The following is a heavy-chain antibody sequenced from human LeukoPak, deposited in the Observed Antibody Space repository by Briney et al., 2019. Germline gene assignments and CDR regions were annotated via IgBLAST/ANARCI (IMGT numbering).Heavy chain of an antibody. D-gene: IGHD3-9*01. V-gene: IGHV4-59*01. J-gene: IGHJ4*02. CDR1: GGSISSYY. CDR3: ARDDDRAYFDY. Sequence: SETLSLTCTVSGGSISSYYWSWIRQPPGKGLEWIGYIYYSGSTNYNPSLKSRVTISVDTSKNQFSLKLSSVTAADTAVYYCARDDDRAYFDYWGQGTLVTVSS. CDR2: IYYSGST.